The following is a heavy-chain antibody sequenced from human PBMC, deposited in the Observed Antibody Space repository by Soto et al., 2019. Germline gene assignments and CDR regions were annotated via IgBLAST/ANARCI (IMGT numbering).Heavy chain of an antibody. CDR1: GFTFSSYG. J-gene: IGHJ4*02. Sequence: QVQLVESGGGVVQPGRSLRLSCAASGFTFSSYGMHWVRQAPGKGLEWVALISYDGSDKYYADSVKGRFTISRDNSKNTLYLQMNSLRVEDTAVYYCGDGQYCSDYWGQGTLVTVSS. CDR3: GDGQYCSDY. V-gene: IGHV3-30*03. CDR2: ISYDGSDK.